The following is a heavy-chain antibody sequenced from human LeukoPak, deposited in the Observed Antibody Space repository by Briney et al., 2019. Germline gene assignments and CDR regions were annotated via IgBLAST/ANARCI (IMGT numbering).Heavy chain of an antibody. CDR3: AKDRSSATSCSNY. CDR1: GLNFSNYA. V-gene: IGHV3-23*01. CDR2: ITCRRSNT. J-gene: IGHJ4*02. D-gene: IGHD2-2*01. Sequence: PGGCMRLSSAASGLNFSNYAMTWVRQAPGKGLEWISAITCRRSNTYYADSVKGRFTISRDNSKNMLCLELNSLTVEDTAIYYCAKDRSSATSCSNYWGRGTLVTAST.